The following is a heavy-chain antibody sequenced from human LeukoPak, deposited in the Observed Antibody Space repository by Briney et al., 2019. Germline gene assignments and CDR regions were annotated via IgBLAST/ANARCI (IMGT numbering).Heavy chain of an antibody. Sequence: SGGSLRLSCAASGLTFRTFWMTWVRQASGKGLEWVANINQDGSETYYVDSVMGRFTSCRDNAKNSLYLQMNSLRAEDTAVYYCARRDCNGGGCYADYWGQGTLVTVSS. D-gene: IGHD2-15*01. CDR3: ARRDCNGGGCYADY. CDR1: GLTFRTFW. J-gene: IGHJ4*02. V-gene: IGHV3-7*01. CDR2: INQDGSET.